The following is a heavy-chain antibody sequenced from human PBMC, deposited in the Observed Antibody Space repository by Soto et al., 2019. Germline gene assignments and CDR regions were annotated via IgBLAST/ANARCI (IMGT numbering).Heavy chain of an antibody. V-gene: IGHV4-34*01. CDR2: INHSRST. J-gene: IGHJ6*02. D-gene: IGHD6-13*01. Sequence: QVQLQQWGAGLLKPSETLSLTCAVYGGSFSGYYWSWIRQPPGKGLEWIGEINHSRSTNYNPSLKSRVTISVDPTKNQFSLKLSSVTAAETAVYYCARGSAEQQLVFGPPPYYYYGMDVWGQGTTVTVSS. CDR1: GGSFSGYY. CDR3: ARGSAEQQLVFGPPPYYYYGMDV.